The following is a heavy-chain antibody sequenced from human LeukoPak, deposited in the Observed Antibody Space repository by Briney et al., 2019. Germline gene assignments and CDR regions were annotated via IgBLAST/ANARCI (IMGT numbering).Heavy chain of an antibody. CDR1: GFTFSSYA. CDR2: ISGSGGST. D-gene: IGHD6-19*01. V-gene: IGHV3-23*01. J-gene: IGHJ4*02. CDR3: AKGSTRLFGYSSGLAFDY. Sequence: PGGSLRLSCAASGFTFSSYAMSWVRQAPGKGLEWVSAISGSGGSTYYADSVKGRFTISRDNSKNTPYLQMNSLRAEDTAVYYCAKGSTRLFGYSSGLAFDYWGQGTLVTVSS.